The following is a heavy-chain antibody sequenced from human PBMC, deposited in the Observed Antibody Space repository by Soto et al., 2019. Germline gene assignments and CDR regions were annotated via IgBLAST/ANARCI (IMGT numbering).Heavy chain of an antibody. CDR2: IYYSGST. J-gene: IGHJ6*02. CDR3: AREVDCISTSCYGSYYYGMDV. CDR1: GGSISSSSYY. D-gene: IGHD2-2*01. V-gene: IGHV4-39*02. Sequence: PSETLSLTCTVSGGSISSSSYYWGWIRQPPGKGLEWIGSIYYSGSTYYNPSLKSRVNISVDTSKNQFSLKLNSVTAADTAVYYCAREVDCISTSCYGSYYYGMDVWGQGTTVTVSS.